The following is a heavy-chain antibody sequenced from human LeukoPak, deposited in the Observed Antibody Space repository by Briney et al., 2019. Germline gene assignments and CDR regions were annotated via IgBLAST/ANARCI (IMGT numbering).Heavy chain of an antibody. V-gene: IGHV3-33*01. CDR2: IWYDGSNK. J-gene: IGHJ6*02. CDR1: GFTFSSYG. Sequence: PGRSLRLSCAASGFTFSSYGMHWVRQAPGKGLEWVAVIWYDGSNKYYADSVKGRFSISRDNSKNTLYLQMNSLRAEDTAVYYCARSHDYYYYGMDVWGQGTTVTVSS. CDR3: ARSHDYYYYGMDV.